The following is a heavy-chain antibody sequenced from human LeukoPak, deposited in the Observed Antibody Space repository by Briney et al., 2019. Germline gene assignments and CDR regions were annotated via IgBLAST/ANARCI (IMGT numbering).Heavy chain of an antibody. CDR1: GFTFSNYE. J-gene: IGHJ4*02. CDR3: ARAQLLHLENFLDY. CDR2: ISSSGSDI. V-gene: IGHV3-48*03. Sequence: GGSLRLSCAASGFTFSNYEMNWVRQAPGKGLEWVSYISSSGSDIYYADSVKGRFTISSDNAKNSLYLQMNSLRVEDTAVYYCARAQLLHLENFLDYWGQGTLVTVSS. D-gene: IGHD1-26*01.